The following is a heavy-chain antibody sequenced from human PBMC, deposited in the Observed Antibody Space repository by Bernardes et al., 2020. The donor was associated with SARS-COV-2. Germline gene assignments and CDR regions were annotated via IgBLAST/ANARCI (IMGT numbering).Heavy chain of an antibody. CDR2: ISSNGGST. CDR1: GFTFSSYA. D-gene: IGHD3-3*01. CDR3: ARDRGLRFLEASPELRY. V-gene: IGHV3-64*01. Sequence: GGSLRLSCAASGFTFSSYAMHWVRQAPGKGLEYVSAISSNGGSTYYANSVKGRFTISRDNSKNTLYLQMGSLRAEDMAVYYCARDRGLRFLEASPELRYWGQGTLVTVSS. J-gene: IGHJ4*02.